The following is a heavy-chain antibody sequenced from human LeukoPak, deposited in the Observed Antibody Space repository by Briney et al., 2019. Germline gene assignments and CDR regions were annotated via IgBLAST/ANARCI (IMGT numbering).Heavy chain of an antibody. D-gene: IGHD6-19*01. CDR1: ALSCNGYY. V-gene: IGHV4-34*01. CDR3: ARVDRYSSGWYRVDY. J-gene: IGHJ4*02. Sequence: KPSETLSLTCAGYALSCNGYYWSWIRQAPGKGLEWIGEINHSGSTNYNPSLKTRVTISIDTSKNQFSLKLSSVPAADTAVYYCARVDRYSSGWYRVDYWGEGTLVTVAS. CDR2: INHSGST.